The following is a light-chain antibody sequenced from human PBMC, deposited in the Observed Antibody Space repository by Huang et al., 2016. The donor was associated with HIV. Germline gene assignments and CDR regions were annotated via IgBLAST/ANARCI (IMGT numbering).Light chain of an antibody. CDR2: GAS. Sequence: EIVMTQSPPTLSVSPGERAALSCRASQSVSDNLAWYQQKPGHAPRVLIYGASTRATGIPARFSGSGSETEFTLTIRSLQSEDVAVYYCQQYSRWPPAFGGGTKVEIK. J-gene: IGKJ4*01. CDR1: QSVSDN. CDR3: QQYSRWPPA. V-gene: IGKV3-15*01.